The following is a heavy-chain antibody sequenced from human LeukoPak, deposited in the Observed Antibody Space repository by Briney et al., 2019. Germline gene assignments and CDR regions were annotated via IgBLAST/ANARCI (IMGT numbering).Heavy chain of an antibody. CDR3: ARTTAAADLGPRVDAFDI. D-gene: IGHD6-13*01. CDR2: INHSGST. V-gene: IGHV4-34*01. J-gene: IGHJ3*02. Sequence: SETLSLTCAVYGGSFSGYYWSWIRQPPGKGLEWLGEINHSGSTNYNPSLKSRVTISVDTSKNQFSLKLSSVTAADTAVYYCARTTAAADLGPRVDAFDIWGQGTMVTVSS. CDR1: GGSFSGYY.